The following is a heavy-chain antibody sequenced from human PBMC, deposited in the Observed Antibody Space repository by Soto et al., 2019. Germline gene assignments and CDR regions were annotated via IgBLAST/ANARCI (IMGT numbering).Heavy chain of an antibody. CDR3: ARRNYCSSTSCLDYYYYGMDV. D-gene: IGHD2-2*01. CDR1: GYSFTSYW. J-gene: IGHJ6*02. Sequence: ESLKISCKGSGYSFTSYWISWVRQMPGKGLEWMGRIDPSDSYTNYSPSFQGHVTISADKSISTAYLQWSSLKASDTAMYYCARRNYCSSTSCLDYYYYGMDVWGQGTTVTVSS. CDR2: IDPSDSYT. V-gene: IGHV5-10-1*01.